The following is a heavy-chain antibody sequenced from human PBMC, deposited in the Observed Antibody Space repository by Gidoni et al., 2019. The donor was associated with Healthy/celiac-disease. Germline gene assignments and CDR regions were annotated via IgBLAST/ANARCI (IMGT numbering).Heavy chain of an antibody. Sequence: QVQLQESGPGLVKHSPTLSLTYTVSGGSISSGSYYWSWIRQPAGKGLEWIVRIYTSGSTNYNPSLKSRVTISVDTSKNQFSLKLSSVTAADTAVYYCARVGVVVAATDYWGQGTLVTVSS. J-gene: IGHJ4*02. CDR3: ARVGVVVAATDY. CDR1: GGSISSGSYY. D-gene: IGHD2-15*01. V-gene: IGHV4-61*02. CDR2: IYTSGST.